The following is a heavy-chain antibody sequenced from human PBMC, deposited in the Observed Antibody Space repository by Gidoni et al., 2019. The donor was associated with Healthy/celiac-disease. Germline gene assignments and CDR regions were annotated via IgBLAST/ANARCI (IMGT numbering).Heavy chain of an antibody. Sequence: QVQLVQSGAELKKPGASVKVPCKAPGYTFTSYDINWVRQATGQGLEWMGWMNPNSGNTGYAQKFQGRVTMTRNTSISTAYMELSSLRSEDTAVYYCARERITMVRGVITTLQGWFDPWGQGTLVTVSS. CDR3: ARERITMVRGVITTLQGWFDP. V-gene: IGHV1-8*01. CDR2: MNPNSGNT. J-gene: IGHJ5*02. D-gene: IGHD3-10*01. CDR1: GYTFTSYD.